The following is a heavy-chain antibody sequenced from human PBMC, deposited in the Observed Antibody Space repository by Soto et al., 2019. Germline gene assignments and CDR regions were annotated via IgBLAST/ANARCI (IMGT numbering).Heavy chain of an antibody. CDR2: IFPGDSHT. D-gene: IGHD5-12*01. Sequence: EVQLVQSGAEVKKPGESLKISCKGSGYSFANYWIGWVRQMPGKGLEWMALIFPGDSHTRYSPSLQGQVTISVDKSISTAYRQWSSLKASDTAMYYCAKHGYSGYGAFSDWGQGTLVTVSS. J-gene: IGHJ4*02. CDR3: AKHGYSGYGAFSD. V-gene: IGHV5-51*01. CDR1: GYSFANYW.